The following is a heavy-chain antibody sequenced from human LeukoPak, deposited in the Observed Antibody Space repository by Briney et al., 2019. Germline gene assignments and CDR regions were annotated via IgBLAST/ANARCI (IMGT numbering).Heavy chain of an antibody. D-gene: IGHD3-10*01. V-gene: IGHV3-48*03. CDR3: ASLTMVRGRSYYYYMDV. Sequence: AGGSLRLSCAASGFTFSSYEMNWVRQAPGKGLEWVSYISSSGSTIYYADSVKGRFTISRDNAKNSLYLQMNSLRAEDTAVYYCASLTMVRGRSYYYYMDVWGKGTTVTISS. CDR2: ISSSGSTI. CDR1: GFTFSSYE. J-gene: IGHJ6*03.